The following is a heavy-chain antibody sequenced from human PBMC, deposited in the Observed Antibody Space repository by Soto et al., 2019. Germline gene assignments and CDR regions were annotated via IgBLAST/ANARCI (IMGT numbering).Heavy chain of an antibody. CDR3: ARCGRVDAFDI. Sequence: GGSLRLSCAASGFTFSDHYTDWVRQAPGKGLEWVGRTRNKANSYTTEYAASVKGRFTISRDDSKNSLYLQMNSLKTEDTAVYYCARCGRVDAFDIWVQGTMVTVSS. V-gene: IGHV3-72*01. D-gene: IGHD3-10*01. CDR1: GFTFSDHY. CDR2: TRNKANSYTT. J-gene: IGHJ3*02.